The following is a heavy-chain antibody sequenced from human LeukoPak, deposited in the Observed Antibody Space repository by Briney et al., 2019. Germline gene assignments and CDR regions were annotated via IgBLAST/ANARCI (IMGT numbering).Heavy chain of an antibody. Sequence: AASVKVSCKASGYTFTSYGISWVRQAPGQGLEWMGWISAYNGNTNYAQKLQGRVTMTTDTSTSTAYMELRSLRSDDTAVYYCARDSGSSWPGNYYGMDVWGQGTTVTVSS. D-gene: IGHD6-13*01. V-gene: IGHV1-18*01. CDR1: GYTFTSYG. CDR2: ISAYNGNT. CDR3: ARDSGSSWPGNYYGMDV. J-gene: IGHJ6*02.